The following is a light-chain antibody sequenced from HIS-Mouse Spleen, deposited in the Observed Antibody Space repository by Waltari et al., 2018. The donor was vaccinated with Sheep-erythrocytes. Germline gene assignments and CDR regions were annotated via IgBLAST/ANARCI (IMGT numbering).Light chain of an antibody. J-gene: IGLJ1*01. CDR3: QAWDSSTYV. Sequence: SYELTQPPSVSVSPGQTASITCSGAKLGDKYACWYQQKPGQSPVLVIYQDSKRPPGSPERFSGSNAGNTATLTISGTQAMDEADYYCQAWDSSTYVFGTGTKVTVL. V-gene: IGLV3-1*01. CDR1: KLGDKY. CDR2: QDS.